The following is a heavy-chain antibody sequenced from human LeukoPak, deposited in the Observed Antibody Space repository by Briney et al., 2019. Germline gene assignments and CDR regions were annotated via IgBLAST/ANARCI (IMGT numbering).Heavy chain of an antibody. CDR2: INHSGST. CDR3: ATGRNVVVPAVLGVGPWYYYYYMDV. CDR1: AGSFSGYY. V-gene: IGHV4-34*01. J-gene: IGHJ6*03. Sequence: SETLSLTCAVYAGSFSGYYWSWIRQPPGKGLEWIGEINHSGSTNYNPSLKSRVTISVDTSKNQFSLKLSSVTAADTAVYYCATGRNVVVPAVLGVGPWYYYYYMDVWGKGTTVTVSS. D-gene: IGHD2-2*01.